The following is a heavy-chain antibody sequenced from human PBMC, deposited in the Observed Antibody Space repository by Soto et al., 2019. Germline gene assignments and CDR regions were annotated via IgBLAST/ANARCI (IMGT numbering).Heavy chain of an antibody. Sequence: LRLSCAASGFTFSSYSMNWVRQAPGKGLEWVSYISSSSSTIYYADSVKGRFTISRDNAKNSLYLQMNSLRAEDTAVHYCAREEGLINWFAPWGQGTLVTVYS. J-gene: IGHJ5*02. CDR2: ISSSSSTI. V-gene: IGHV3-48*01. D-gene: IGHD2-8*01. CDR1: GFTFSSYS. CDR3: AREEGLINWFAP.